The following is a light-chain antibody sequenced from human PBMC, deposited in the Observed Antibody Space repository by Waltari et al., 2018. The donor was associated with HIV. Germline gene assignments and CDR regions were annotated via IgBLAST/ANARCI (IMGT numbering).Light chain of an antibody. CDR2: QVT. CDR3: CSHAGDSSYV. Sequence: QSALTQPRSVSGSPGQSVTISCTGASSDVGGYDYVPWYQHHPGKDPKLIIYQVTKRPSGSPYRFSGSKSGNPATLTISGLQAGDEADYYCCSHAGDSSYVFGTGTEVTV. V-gene: IGLV2-11*01. CDR1: SSDVGGYDY. J-gene: IGLJ1*01.